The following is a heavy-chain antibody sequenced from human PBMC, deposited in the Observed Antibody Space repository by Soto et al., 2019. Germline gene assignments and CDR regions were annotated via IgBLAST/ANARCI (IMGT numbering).Heavy chain of an antibody. CDR3: TRDWEITVSTWSFGGF. Sequence: QVQLVQSGAEVKKPGSSVKVSCKASGGTFSPYTINWVRQAPGQGLEWMGRIITFHGVTNYAQKFQARVKITADKAKSTASMELRGLRFEDTDMYYCTRDWEITVSTWSFGGFWGRGTLVTVSS. CDR1: GGTFSPYT. D-gene: IGHD3-10*01. CDR2: IITFHGVT. J-gene: IGHJ4*02. V-gene: IGHV1-69*08.